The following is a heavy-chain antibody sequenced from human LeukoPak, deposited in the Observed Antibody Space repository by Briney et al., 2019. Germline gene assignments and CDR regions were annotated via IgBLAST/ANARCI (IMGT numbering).Heavy chain of an antibody. V-gene: IGHV2-70*11. D-gene: IGHD3-10*01. CDR3: ARYTLVRGVPYFDY. CDR2: IDWDDDK. J-gene: IGHJ4*02. CDR1: GFSLSTSGMC. Sequence: SGPALVKPTQTLTLTCTFSGFSLSTSGMCVSWIRQPPGKALEWLARIDWDDDKYYSTSLKTTLTISKDTSKNQVVLTMTNMDPVDTATYYCARYTLVRGVPYFDYWGQGTLVTVSS.